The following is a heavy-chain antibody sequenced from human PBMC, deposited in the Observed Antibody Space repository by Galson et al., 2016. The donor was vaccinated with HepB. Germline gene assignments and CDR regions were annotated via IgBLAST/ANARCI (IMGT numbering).Heavy chain of an antibody. V-gene: IGHV3-33*07. Sequence: SLRLSCAVSGFTFSSYGMYWVRQAPGKGLEWVAGIWSDGSNKFHADSVKGRFTISRDNSKNTLCLQLNSLRAEDTAIYYCAREGIFGSGWFYLDSWGQGTRVTVSS. CDR1: GFTFSSYG. D-gene: IGHD6-19*01. CDR3: AREGIFGSGWFYLDS. CDR2: IWSDGSNK. J-gene: IGHJ4*02.